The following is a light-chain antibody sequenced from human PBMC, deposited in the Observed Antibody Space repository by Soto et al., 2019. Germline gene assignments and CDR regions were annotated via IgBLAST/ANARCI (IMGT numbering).Light chain of an antibody. CDR3: QQYGSSGT. Sequence: LTQFPGTLSLSPGAIATLSCRASQSISNSLAWYQQKPGQAPRLLIYGASNRATGIPDRFSGSGSGTDFTITISRLDPEEFAVYYCQQYGSSGTFGQGTKVDI. J-gene: IGKJ1*01. V-gene: IGKV3-20*01. CDR2: GAS. CDR1: QSISNS.